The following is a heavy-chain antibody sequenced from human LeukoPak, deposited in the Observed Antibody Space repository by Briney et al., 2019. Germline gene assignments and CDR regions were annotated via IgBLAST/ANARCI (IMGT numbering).Heavy chain of an antibody. V-gene: IGHV3-33*01. CDR3: ARGPSYYGSGSYFY. CDR1: GFIFSNYG. J-gene: IGHJ4*02. CDR2: VWYDGSNK. Sequence: GRSLRLSCEASGFIFSNYGMHWIRQAPGKGLEWVALVWYDGSNKYYTDSVKGRFTISRDNSKNTLHLQMNSLRADDTAVYYCARGPSYYGSGSYFYWGQGTLVTVSS. D-gene: IGHD3-10*01.